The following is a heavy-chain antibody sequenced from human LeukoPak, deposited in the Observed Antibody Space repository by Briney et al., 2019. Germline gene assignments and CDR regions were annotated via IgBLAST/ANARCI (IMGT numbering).Heavy chain of an antibody. J-gene: IGHJ3*02. CDR1: GFTFSDYY. CDR3: ATSISPAGYSSGLDAFDI. Sequence: GGSLRLSCAASGFTFSDYYMNWIRQAPGKGLEWVSYISSSGTTINYADSEKGRFTISRDNSKNTLYLQMNSLRAEDTAVYYCATSISPAGYSSGLDAFDIWGQGTMVTVSS. D-gene: IGHD6-19*01. V-gene: IGHV3-11*01. CDR2: ISSSGTTI.